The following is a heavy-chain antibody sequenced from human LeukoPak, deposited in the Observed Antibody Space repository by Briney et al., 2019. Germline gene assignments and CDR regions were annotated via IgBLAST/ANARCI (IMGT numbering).Heavy chain of an antibody. V-gene: IGHV1-24*01. J-gene: IGHJ6*03. Sequence: ASVKVSCKVSGYTLTELSMHWVRQAPGKGLEWMGGFDPEDGETIYAQKFQGRVTMTEDTSTDTAYMELSSLRSEDTAVYYCATSSSSSFYYYYYMDVWGKGTTVTVSS. CDR1: GYTLTELS. CDR3: ATSSSSSFYYYYYMDV. CDR2: FDPEDGET. D-gene: IGHD6-6*01.